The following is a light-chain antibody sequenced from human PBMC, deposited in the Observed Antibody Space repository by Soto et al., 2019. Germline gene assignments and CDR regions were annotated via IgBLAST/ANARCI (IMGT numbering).Light chain of an antibody. CDR1: QSIGTY. J-gene: IGKJ1*01. CDR2: AAS. Sequence: DIQMTQSPSSLSASVGDRVTITCRASQSIGTYLNWHQQKPGKAPKLLIYAASNLQSWVPSRFSGSGSGTEFTLTISSLQPEDFATYYCQKSFSTPLTFGQGTKVEI. V-gene: IGKV1-39*01. CDR3: QKSFSTPLT.